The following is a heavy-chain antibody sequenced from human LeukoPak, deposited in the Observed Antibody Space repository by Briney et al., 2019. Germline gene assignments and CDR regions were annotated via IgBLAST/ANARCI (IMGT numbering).Heavy chain of an antibody. V-gene: IGHV3-73*01. CDR3: TRLRPAGTESYFYYAMDV. D-gene: IGHD6-13*01. J-gene: IGHJ6*02. Sequence: GWSLRLSCAGSGFTFSGSAIHLGRQASGEGLDWVGRIRTKADSYATAYAASMKGRFTISRDDSLNTAYLQMNSLQPEDTAVYYCTRLRPAGTESYFYYAMDVWGQGTTVTVSS. CDR2: IRTKADSYAT. CDR1: GFTFSGSA.